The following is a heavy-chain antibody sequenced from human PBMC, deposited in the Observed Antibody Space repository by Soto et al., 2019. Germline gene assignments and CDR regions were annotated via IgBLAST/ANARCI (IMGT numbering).Heavy chain of an antibody. J-gene: IGHJ4*02. CDR3: AKARATYDTSGFYFRPLDS. Sequence: EVQLLESGGDLVQPGGSLRLSCAASGFTFNTYDMSWVRQAPGKGLKWVSVIGSGGAPTYYADSVKGRFTISRDNSKNTLLLQMDSLRAEDTAVYYCAKARATYDTSGFYFRPLDSWGQGTLVTVSS. CDR1: GFTFNTYD. D-gene: IGHD3-22*01. CDR2: IGSGGAPT. V-gene: IGHV3-23*01.